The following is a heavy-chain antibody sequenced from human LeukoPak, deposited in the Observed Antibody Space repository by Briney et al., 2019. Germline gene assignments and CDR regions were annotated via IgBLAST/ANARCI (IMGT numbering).Heavy chain of an antibody. CDR2: IIPILGIA. CDR1: GGTFSRYT. D-gene: IGHD4-17*01. J-gene: IGHJ4*02. CDR3: ARSPEIYGDYLFDY. Sequence: SVTVSCQASGGTFSRYTIRWGRHAAGPGLEWMGRIIPILGIANYAQKFQGRVTINADKSTSTAYMELSSLRSEDTAVYYCARSPEIYGDYLFDYWGQGTLVTVSS. V-gene: IGHV1-69*02.